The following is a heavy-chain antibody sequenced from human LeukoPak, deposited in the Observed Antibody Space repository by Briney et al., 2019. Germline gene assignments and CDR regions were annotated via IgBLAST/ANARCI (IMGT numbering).Heavy chain of an antibody. Sequence: GGSLRLSCAASGFTFSSYGMHWIRQAPGKGLEWVAAISYDESNQSYADSVKGRFTISRDNSKNTLYLQMNSLRAEDTAVYYCAKARPTYMFRGVPLDVWGKGTTVPVSS. CDR1: GFTFSSYG. CDR3: AKARPTYMFRGVPLDV. V-gene: IGHV3-30*18. D-gene: IGHD3-10*01. CDR2: ISYDESNQ. J-gene: IGHJ6*04.